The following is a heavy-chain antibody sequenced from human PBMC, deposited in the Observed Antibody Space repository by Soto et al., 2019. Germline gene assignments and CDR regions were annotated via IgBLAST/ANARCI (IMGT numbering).Heavy chain of an antibody. CDR2: MNPNSGNT. V-gene: IGHV1-8*01. CDR1: GYTFTSYD. J-gene: IGHJ6*02. Sequence: ASVKVSCKASGYTFTSYDINWVRQATGQGLEWMGWMNPNSGNTGYAQKFQGRVTMTRNTSISTAYMELSSLRSEDTAVYYCARARRFLEWLARRGYGMDVWRQGTTVTVSS. D-gene: IGHD3-3*01. CDR3: ARARRFLEWLARRGYGMDV.